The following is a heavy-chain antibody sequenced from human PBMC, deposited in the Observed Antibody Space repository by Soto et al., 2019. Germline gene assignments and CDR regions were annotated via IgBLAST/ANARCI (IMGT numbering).Heavy chain of an antibody. CDR1: GGTFSSYA. CDR3: ARRAVPLVLVLEGLRYCVMHV. J-gene: IGHJ6*01. D-gene: IGHD3-3*01. V-gene: IGHV1-69*06. Sequence: SVKVSCKASGGTFSSYAISWVRQAPGQGLEWMGGIIPIFGTANYAQKFQGRVTITADKSTSTAYMELSSLRSEDTAVYYCARRAVPLVLVLEGLRYCVMHVCGQGTTVT. CDR2: IIPIFGTA.